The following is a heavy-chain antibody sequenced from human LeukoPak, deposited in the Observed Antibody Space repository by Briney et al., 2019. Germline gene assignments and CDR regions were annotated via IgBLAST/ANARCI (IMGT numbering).Heavy chain of an antibody. Sequence: GASVKVSCKASGYTFTSYDINWVRQATGQGLEWMGWMNPNSGNTGYAQKIQGRVTMTRNTSISTAYMELSSLRSEDTAVYYCARGVSIVGATWCYYYMDVWGKGTTVTVSS. CDR2: MNPNSGNT. D-gene: IGHD1-26*01. CDR3: ARGVSIVGATWCYYYMDV. J-gene: IGHJ6*03. V-gene: IGHV1-8*01. CDR1: GYTFTSYD.